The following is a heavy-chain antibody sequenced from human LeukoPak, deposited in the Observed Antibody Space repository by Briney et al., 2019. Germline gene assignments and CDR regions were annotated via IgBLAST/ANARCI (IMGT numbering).Heavy chain of an antibody. D-gene: IGHD5-18*01. CDR3: VTTQHPGYTYGYDY. V-gene: IGHV3-64D*06. CDR2: ISNNGAST. Sequence: TGGSLRLSCSASGFIFSSYAMHWVRQAPGRGLEYVSTISNNGASTYYADSVKGIFTISSDNSKNTLYLQMSSLRADDTAVYYCVTTQHPGYTYGYDYWGQGILVTVS. J-gene: IGHJ4*02. CDR1: GFIFSSYA.